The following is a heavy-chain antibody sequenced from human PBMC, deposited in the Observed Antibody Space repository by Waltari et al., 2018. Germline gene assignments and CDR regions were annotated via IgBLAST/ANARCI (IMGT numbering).Heavy chain of an antibody. CDR2: TNPNSGNT. CDR1: GYPFTSYD. D-gene: IGHD1-26*01. CDR3: ARDLSGSYRGGYFDY. V-gene: IGHV1-8*01. J-gene: IGHJ4*02. Sequence: QVQLVQSGAEVKKPGASGASVKVSCKASGYPFTSYDINWVRQATGQGLEWMGWTNPNSGNTGYAQKFQGRVTMTSNTSISTVYMELSSLRSEDTAVYYCARDLSGSYRGGYFDYWGQGTLVTVSS.